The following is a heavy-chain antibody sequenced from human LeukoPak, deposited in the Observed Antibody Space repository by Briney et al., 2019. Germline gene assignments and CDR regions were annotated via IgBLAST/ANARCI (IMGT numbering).Heavy chain of an antibody. CDR2: IWYDGSNK. CDR1: GFTFSSYG. D-gene: IGHD2/OR15-2a*01. CDR3: AKFSAADAFDI. V-gene: IGHV3-33*06. Sequence: GRSLRLSCAASGFTFSSYGMHWVRQAPGKGLEWVAVIWYDGSNKYYADSVKGRFTISRDNSKNTLYLQMNSLRAEDTAVYYCAKFSAADAFDIWGQGTMVTVSS. J-gene: IGHJ3*02.